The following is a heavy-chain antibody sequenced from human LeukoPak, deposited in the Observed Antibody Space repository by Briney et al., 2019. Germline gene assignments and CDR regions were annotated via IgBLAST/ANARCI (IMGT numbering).Heavy chain of an antibody. Sequence: GGSLRLSCAASGFTFSSYSMNWVRQAPGKGLEWVSYISSSGSTIYYADSVKGRFTISRDNAKNSLYLQMNSLRAEDTAVYYCARGAAVAGLDYWGQGTLVTVSS. J-gene: IGHJ4*02. V-gene: IGHV3-48*04. CDR1: GFTFSSYS. D-gene: IGHD6-19*01. CDR2: ISSSGSTI. CDR3: ARGAAVAGLDY.